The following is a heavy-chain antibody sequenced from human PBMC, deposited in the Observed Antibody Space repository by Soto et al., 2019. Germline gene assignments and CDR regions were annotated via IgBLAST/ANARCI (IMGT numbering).Heavy chain of an antibody. CDR1: GGSISSYY. V-gene: IGHV4-59*01. Sequence: SETLSLTCTVSGGSISSYYWSWIRQPPGKGLEWIGYIYYSGSTNYNPSLKSRVTISVDTSKNQFSLKLSSVTAADTAVYYCARYYYGSGTYYFDYWGQGTLVTVSS. D-gene: IGHD3-10*01. CDR2: IYYSGST. J-gene: IGHJ4*02. CDR3: ARYYYGSGTYYFDY.